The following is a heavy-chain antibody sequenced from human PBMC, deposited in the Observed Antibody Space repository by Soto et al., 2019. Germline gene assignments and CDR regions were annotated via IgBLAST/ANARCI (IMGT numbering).Heavy chain of an antibody. D-gene: IGHD2-15*01. CDR1: GGTFSSYA. J-gene: IGHJ4*02. CDR3: SRRLRCSGSSCPSDYYFDY. V-gene: IGHV1-69*13. Sequence: ASVKVSCKASGGTFSSYAISWVRQAPGQGLEWMGGINPIFGTANYAQKFQGRVTMTADESTSTDYMELSSLRSEDTAVYYCSRRLRCSGSSCPSDYYFDYWGQGTLVTVSS. CDR2: INPIFGTA.